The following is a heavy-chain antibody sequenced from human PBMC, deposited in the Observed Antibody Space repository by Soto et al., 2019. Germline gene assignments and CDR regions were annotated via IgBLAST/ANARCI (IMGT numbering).Heavy chain of an antibody. CDR2: ISDSGVST. CDR1: GFTFSNSA. CDR3: AKVGPTGSIRYYFDS. D-gene: IGHD1-26*01. Sequence: PGGSLRLSCAASGFTFSNSAMSWVRQAPGKGLDWVSSISDSGVSTYYADSVKGRFTISRDNSKSTLYLQMNSLRAEDTAVYYCAKVGPTGSIRYYFDSWGQGTLVTVSS. J-gene: IGHJ4*02. V-gene: IGHV3-23*01.